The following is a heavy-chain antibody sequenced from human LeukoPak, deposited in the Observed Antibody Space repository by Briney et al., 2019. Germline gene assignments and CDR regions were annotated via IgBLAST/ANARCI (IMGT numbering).Heavy chain of an antibody. J-gene: IGHJ5*02. CDR3: ARGETAAASNL. Sequence: PSETLSLTCDVSGYSISSGYHWGWIRQPPGKGLEWIGSIHHSGSTYYNPSLKSRVTISMDTSKNQFSLKLSSVTAADTAVYYCARGETAAASNLWGQGTLVTVSS. CDR2: IHHSGST. D-gene: IGHD6-13*01. CDR1: GYSISSGYH. V-gene: IGHV4-38-2*01.